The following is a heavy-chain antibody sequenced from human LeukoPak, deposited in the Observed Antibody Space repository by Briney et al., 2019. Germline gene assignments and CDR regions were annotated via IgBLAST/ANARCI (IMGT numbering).Heavy chain of an antibody. D-gene: IGHD3-10*01. CDR3: ARSTNYYYGSGSPENNFDY. V-gene: IGHV1-8*01. J-gene: IGHJ4*02. CDR1: GYTFTSYD. Sequence: ASVKVSCKASGYTFTSYDINWVRQATGQGLEWMGWMNPNSGNTGYAQKFQGRVTMTRNTSISTAYMELSSLRSEDTAVYYCARSTNYYYGSGSPENNFDYWGQGTLVTVSS. CDR2: MNPNSGNT.